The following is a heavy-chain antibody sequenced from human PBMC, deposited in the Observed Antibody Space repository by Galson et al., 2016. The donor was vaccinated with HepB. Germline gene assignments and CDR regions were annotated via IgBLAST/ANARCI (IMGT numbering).Heavy chain of an antibody. V-gene: IGHV4-30-4*01. J-gene: IGHJ5*02. CDR2: IYYSGDT. Sequence: TLSLTCTVSGDSISSGDYFWSWIRQPPGKGLEWIGHIYYSGDTNYSPSLKSRVAMSVDTSKNQFSLNVTSVTAADTAMYYCARQPNDAGSCSGCDWFDPWGQGTLVTVSS. CDR3: ARQPNDAGSCSGCDWFDP. CDR1: GDSISSGDYF. D-gene: IGHD2-15*01.